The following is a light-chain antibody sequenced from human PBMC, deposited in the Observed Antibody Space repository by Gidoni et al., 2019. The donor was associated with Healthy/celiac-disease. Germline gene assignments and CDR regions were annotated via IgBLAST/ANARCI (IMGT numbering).Light chain of an antibody. CDR1: QSVTSY. CDR2: DAS. CDR3: QQRSNWLT. J-gene: IGKJ4*01. Sequence: EIGLTQSPATLSLSPGERATLSCRASQSVTSYLAGYQQKPGQAPRLRIYDASNSSTGIPASFSGSWSGTDFTLTISSLEPEDFAVYYCQQRSNWLTFGGGTQVEIK. V-gene: IGKV3-11*01.